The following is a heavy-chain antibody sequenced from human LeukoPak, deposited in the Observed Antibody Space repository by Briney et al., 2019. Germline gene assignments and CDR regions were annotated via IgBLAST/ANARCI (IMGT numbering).Heavy chain of an antibody. Sequence: GGTLRLSCAASGFTFSSFGMSWVRQAPGKGLEWVSGISGSGGSTYYADSVKGRFTISRDNLKNTLYLQMSGLRAEDTAIYYCAKGGYYGSGSYYRADYWGQGTLVTVSS. V-gene: IGHV3-23*01. D-gene: IGHD3-10*01. J-gene: IGHJ4*02. CDR3: AKGGYYGSGSYYRADY. CDR2: ISGSGGST. CDR1: GFTFSSFG.